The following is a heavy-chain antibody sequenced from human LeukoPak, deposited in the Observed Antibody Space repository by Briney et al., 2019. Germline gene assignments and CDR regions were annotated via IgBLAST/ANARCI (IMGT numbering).Heavy chain of an antibody. CDR2: IYSGGST. J-gene: IGHJ4*02. Sequence: GGSLRLSCAASGFTVSSNYMSWVRQAPGKGLEWVSAIYSGGSTYYADSVKGRFTISRDNAKNSLYLQMNSLRDEDTAVYYCARTDMNGGSYYNFDSWGQGTLVTVSS. CDR3: ARTDMNGGSYYNFDS. V-gene: IGHV3-53*01. CDR1: GFTVSSNY. D-gene: IGHD1-26*01.